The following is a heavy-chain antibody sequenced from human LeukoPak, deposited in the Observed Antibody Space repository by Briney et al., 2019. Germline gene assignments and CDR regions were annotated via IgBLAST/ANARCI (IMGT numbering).Heavy chain of an antibody. CDR3: ARGLLLS. D-gene: IGHD2-15*01. V-gene: IGHV4-34*01. CDR2: INHSGST. CDR1: GGSFSGYY. Sequence: SETLSLTCAVYGGSFSGYYWSWIRQPPGKGLEWIGEINHSGSTNYNPSLKSRVTISVDTSKNQFSLKLSSVTAAATAVYYCARGLLLSWGQGTMVTVSS. J-gene: IGHJ3*01.